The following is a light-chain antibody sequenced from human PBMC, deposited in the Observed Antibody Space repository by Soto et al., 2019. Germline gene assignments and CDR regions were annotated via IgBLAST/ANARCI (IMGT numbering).Light chain of an antibody. J-gene: IGKJ3*01. V-gene: IGKV3-20*01. CDR3: QQYGSSPL. CDR2: GAS. Sequence: EIVLTQSPGTLSLSPGERATLSCRASQSVSSNNLAWYQQRPGQAPRVVIYGASTRATGIPERFSGSGSGTDFTLTISRLEPEDFAVYYCQQYGSSPLFGPGTKVDIK. CDR1: QSVSSNN.